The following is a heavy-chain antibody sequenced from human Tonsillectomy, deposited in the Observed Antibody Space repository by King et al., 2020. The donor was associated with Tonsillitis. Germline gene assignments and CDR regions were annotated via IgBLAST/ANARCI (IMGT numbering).Heavy chain of an antibody. J-gene: IGHJ4*02. V-gene: IGHV3-21*01. D-gene: IGHD4-17*01. CDR2: ISSSSTYL. Sequence: VQLVESGGGLVNPGGSLRLSCAASGLTFSSYNINWVRQAPGKGLEWVSSISSSSTYLNYADSMKGRFTISRDNAKNSLYLQMNSLRAEDTAVYYCARGTTTVTPLYYFDYWGQGTLVTVSS. CDR3: ARGTTTVTPLYYFDY. CDR1: GLTFSSYN.